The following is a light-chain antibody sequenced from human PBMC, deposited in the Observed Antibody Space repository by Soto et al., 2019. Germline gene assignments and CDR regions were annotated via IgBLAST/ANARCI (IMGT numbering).Light chain of an antibody. V-gene: IGKV3-15*01. CDR3: QQYGSSPRT. CDR1: QSVSSD. Sequence: EIVMTQSPATLSVSPGERATLSCRASQSVSSDFAWYQQKPGQAPRLLIYGASTRATDMPGRFSGRGAGAEFTLTISRLEPEDFAVYYCQQYGSSPRTFGQGTKVDI. J-gene: IGKJ1*01. CDR2: GAS.